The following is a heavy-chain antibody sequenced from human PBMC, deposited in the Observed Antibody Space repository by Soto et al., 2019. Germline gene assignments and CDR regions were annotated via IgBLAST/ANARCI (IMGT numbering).Heavy chain of an antibody. Sequence: QVQLVQSGGDVKTPGASVKVSCTSFRYTFTSHGIAWVRQAPGQGLEWMGCISTFNGKTDDAQKFQGRVTMTADTLTSTVHMELRSLRSDDTAVYYCARLLTEGATFREDAFDLWGQGTKVTVSS. CDR1: RYTFTSHG. CDR3: ARLLTEGATFREDAFDL. J-gene: IGHJ3*01. D-gene: IGHD1-26*01. V-gene: IGHV1-18*01. CDR2: ISTFNGKT.